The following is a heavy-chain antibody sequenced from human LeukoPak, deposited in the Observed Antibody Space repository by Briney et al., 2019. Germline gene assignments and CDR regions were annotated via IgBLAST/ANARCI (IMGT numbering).Heavy chain of an antibody. V-gene: IGHV3-23*01. CDR2: ISSGDGST. J-gene: IGHJ4*02. CDR1: GFTFSSHA. D-gene: IGHD1-26*01. Sequence: GGSLRLSCAASGFTFSSHAMSWVRQAPGKGLEWVSAISSGDGSTYYADSVKGRFTISRDNSKNTLYLQMNSLSAEDMAVYYCAKEPYSGSQLLDYWGQGTLVTVSS. CDR3: AKEPYSGSQLLDY.